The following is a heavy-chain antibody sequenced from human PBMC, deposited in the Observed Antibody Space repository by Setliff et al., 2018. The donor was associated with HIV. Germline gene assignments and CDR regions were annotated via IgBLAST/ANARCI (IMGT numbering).Heavy chain of an antibody. Sequence: SETLSLTCTVSGGSISSNSYYWGWIRQPPGKGLEWIGSIYHSGRTYYNPSLKSRVTISVDTSKYQFSLKLTSVTAADTAVYYCARDQPQDYDSLTGYYTGRYFDYWGRGTLVTVSS. CDR2: IYHSGRT. V-gene: IGHV4-39*07. J-gene: IGHJ4*02. D-gene: IGHD3-9*01. CDR1: GGSISSNSYY. CDR3: ARDQPQDYDSLTGYYTGRYFDY.